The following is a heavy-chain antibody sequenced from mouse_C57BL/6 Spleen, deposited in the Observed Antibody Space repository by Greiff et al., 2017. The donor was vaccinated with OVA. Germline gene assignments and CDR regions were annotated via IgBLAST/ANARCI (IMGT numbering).Heavy chain of an antibody. CDR2: IDPSDSYT. CDR1: GYTFTSYW. Sequence: QVQLQQPGAELVMPGASVKLSCKASGYTFTSYWMHWVKQRPGQGLEWIGEIDPSDSYTNYNQKFKGKSTLTVDKSSSTAYMQLSSLTSEDSAVYYCARNWDMSWYFDVWGTGTTVTVSS. CDR3: ARNWDMSWYFDV. V-gene: IGHV1-69*01. J-gene: IGHJ1*03. D-gene: IGHD4-1*01.